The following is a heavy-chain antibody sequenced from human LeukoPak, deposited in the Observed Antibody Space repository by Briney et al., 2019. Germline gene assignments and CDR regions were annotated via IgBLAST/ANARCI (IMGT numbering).Heavy chain of an antibody. J-gene: IGHJ4*02. D-gene: IGHD3-10*01. CDR2: ISPSGDIT. CDR1: GFTFSSYE. Sequence: GGSLRLSCAASGFTFSSYEMNWVRQAPGKGLEWVSGISPSGDITYYADSVKGRFTISRDNSKNTLYLEVISLTAEDTAVYYCAKDDAWLRFGEWSQGTLVTVSS. CDR3: AKDDAWLRFGE. V-gene: IGHV3-23*01.